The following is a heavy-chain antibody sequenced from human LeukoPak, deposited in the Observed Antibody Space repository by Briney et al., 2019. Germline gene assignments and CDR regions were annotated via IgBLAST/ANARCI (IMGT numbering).Heavy chain of an antibody. Sequence: ASVKVSCKAAGYTFTSYYMHWVRQAPGQGLEWMGFINPSGGRTTYAQKFQGRVTLGRNTSTSTVYVELSSLRSEDTAVYYCAIGSQDGDYPFDHWGQGTLVTVSS. V-gene: IGHV1-46*01. CDR3: AIGSQDGDYPFDH. J-gene: IGHJ4*02. CDR2: INPSGGRT. D-gene: IGHD4-17*01. CDR1: GYTFTSYY.